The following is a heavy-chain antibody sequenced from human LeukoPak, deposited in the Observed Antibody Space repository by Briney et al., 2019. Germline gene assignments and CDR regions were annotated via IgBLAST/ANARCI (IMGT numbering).Heavy chain of an antibody. Sequence: SETLSLTCTVSGGSISSYYWSWIRQPAGKGLEWIGRIYTSGSTNYNPSLKSRVTMSVDTSKNQFSLKLSSVTAADTAVYYCARSARSSSWNHDAFDIWGQGTMVTVPS. CDR1: GGSISSYY. CDR3: ARSARSSSWNHDAFDI. D-gene: IGHD6-13*01. V-gene: IGHV4-4*07. CDR2: IYTSGST. J-gene: IGHJ3*02.